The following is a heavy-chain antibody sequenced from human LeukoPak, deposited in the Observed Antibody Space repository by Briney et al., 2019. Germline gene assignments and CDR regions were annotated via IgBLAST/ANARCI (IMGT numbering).Heavy chain of an antibody. CDR2: ISWDGGST. CDR1: GFTFDDYA. Sequence: GGSLRLSCAASGFTFDDYAMHWVRQAPGKGLEWVSLISWDGGSTYYAGSVKGRFTISRDNSKNSLYLQMNSLRAEDTALYYCAKARGLPPYYYYMDVWGKGTTVTVSS. CDR3: AKARGLPPYYYYMDV. J-gene: IGHJ6*03. V-gene: IGHV3-43D*04.